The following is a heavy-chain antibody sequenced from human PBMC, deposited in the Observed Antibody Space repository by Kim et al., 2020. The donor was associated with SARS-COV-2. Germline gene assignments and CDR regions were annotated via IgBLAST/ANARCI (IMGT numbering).Heavy chain of an antibody. CDR1: GYTFTTYA. CDR2: INADNGNT. Sequence: ASVKVSCKASGYTFTTYAMPWVRQAPGQGLEWMGWINADNGNTHYSQKFQGRVTVTTDTSTSTAYMELRSLRSEDTAVYYCARFEAGDTGLGFFGYWGLG. V-gene: IGHV1-18*01. J-gene: IGHJ4*02. CDR3: ARFEAGDTGLGFFGY. D-gene: IGHD1-26*01.